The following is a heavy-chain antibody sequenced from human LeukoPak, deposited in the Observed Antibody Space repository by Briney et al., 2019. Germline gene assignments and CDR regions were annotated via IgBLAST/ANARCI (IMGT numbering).Heavy chain of an antibody. CDR2: INPNSGGT. CDR3: AREYSYGTYYFDY. D-gene: IGHD5-18*01. J-gene: IGHJ4*02. Sequence: ASVKVSCKASGYTFTGYYMHWVRQAPGQGLEWMGWINPNSGGTNYAQKLQGRVTMTTDTSTSTAYMELRSLRSDDTAVYYCAREYSYGTYYFDYWGQGTLVTVSS. V-gene: IGHV1-2*02. CDR1: GYTFTGYY.